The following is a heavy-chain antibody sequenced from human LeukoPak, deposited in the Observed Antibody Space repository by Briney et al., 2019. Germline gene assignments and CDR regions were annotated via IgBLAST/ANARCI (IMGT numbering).Heavy chain of an antibody. J-gene: IGHJ4*02. V-gene: IGHV4-34*01. D-gene: IGHD2-2*01. CDR3: AREVVSAAKYDY. CDR1: GGSFSGYY. Sequence: SETLSLPCAVYGGSFSGYYWSWIRQPPGKGLEWIGEIKHSGSTNYNPSLKSRVTISVDTSKNQFSLKLSSVTAADTAVYYCAREVVSAAKYDYWGQGTLVTVSS. CDR2: IKHSGST.